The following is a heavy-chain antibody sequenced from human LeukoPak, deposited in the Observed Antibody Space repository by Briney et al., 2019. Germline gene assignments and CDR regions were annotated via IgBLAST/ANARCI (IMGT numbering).Heavy chain of an antibody. CDR1: GFTFSSYS. Sequence: GGSLRLSCAASGFTFSSYSMNWVRQAPGKGPEWVSSISSSSSYIYYADSVKGRFTISRDNAKNSLYLQMNSLRAEDTAVYYCARDYCSGGSCYGYAFDYWGQGTLVTVSS. D-gene: IGHD2-15*01. CDR3: ARDYCSGGSCYGYAFDY. V-gene: IGHV3-21*01. CDR2: ISSSSSYI. J-gene: IGHJ4*02.